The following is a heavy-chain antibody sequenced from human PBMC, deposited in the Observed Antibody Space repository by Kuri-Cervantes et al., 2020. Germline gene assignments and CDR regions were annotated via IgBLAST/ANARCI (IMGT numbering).Heavy chain of an antibody. V-gene: IGHV1-8*02. CDR2: MNPNSGNT. CDR3: ARALTTVKKLAFEY. Sequence: ASVKVSCKASGYTFTSYDINWVRRATGQGLEWMGWMNPNSGNTGYAQKFQGRVTMTRNTSISTAYMELSSLRSEDTAVYYCARALTTVKKLAFEYWGQGTLVTVSS. CDR1: GYTFTSYD. J-gene: IGHJ4*02. D-gene: IGHD4-17*01.